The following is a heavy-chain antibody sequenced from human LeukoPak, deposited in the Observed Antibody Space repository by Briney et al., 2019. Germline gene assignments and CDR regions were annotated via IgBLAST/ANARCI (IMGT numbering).Heavy chain of an antibody. D-gene: IGHD2-2*01. J-gene: IGHJ4*02. Sequence: ASVKVSCKVSGYTLTELSMHWVRQAPGKGLEWMGGFDPEDGETIYAERFQGRVTITADTSTDTAYMELSSLRSEDTAVYYCATPGIVPAAMLDLDYWGQGTLVTVSS. CDR1: GYTLTELS. CDR2: FDPEDGET. CDR3: ATPGIVPAAMLDLDY. V-gene: IGHV1-24*01.